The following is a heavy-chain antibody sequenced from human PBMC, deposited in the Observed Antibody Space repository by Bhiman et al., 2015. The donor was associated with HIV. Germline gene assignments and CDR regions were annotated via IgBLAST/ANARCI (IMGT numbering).Heavy chain of an antibody. Sequence: EVQLLESGGGLVQPGGSLRLSCAASGFTFSSYAMSWVRQAPGKGLEWVSDISSSDVTTNYADSVKGRFSISRDNSRNTLYLQMNSLRAEDTALYYCARSKGAAALYWFDPWGQGTLVTVSS. J-gene: IGHJ5*02. V-gene: IGHV3-23*01. CDR2: ISSSDVTT. D-gene: IGHD6-13*01. CDR1: GFTFSSYA. CDR3: ARSKGAAALYWFDP.